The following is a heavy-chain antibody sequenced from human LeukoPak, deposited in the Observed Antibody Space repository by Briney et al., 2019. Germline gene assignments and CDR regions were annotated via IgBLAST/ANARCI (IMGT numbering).Heavy chain of an antibody. V-gene: IGHV1-2*02. CDR3: ARVGQSDY. J-gene: IGHJ4*02. CDR2: INLKSGGT. D-gene: IGHD5-24*01. Sequence: ASVKVSCKVSGYTFTDYYMHWVRQAPGQGLEWMGWINLKSGGTNCAQKFQGRVTMTRDTSTSTACMEVSRLRSDDTAVYYCARVGQSDYWGQGTLVTVSS. CDR1: GYTFTDYY.